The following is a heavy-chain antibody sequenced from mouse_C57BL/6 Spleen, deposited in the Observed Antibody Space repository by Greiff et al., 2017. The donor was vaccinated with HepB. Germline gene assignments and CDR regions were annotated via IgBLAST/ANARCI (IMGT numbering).Heavy chain of an antibody. V-gene: IGHV8-8*01. CDR2: IWWDDDK. CDR3: ARDYYGSSPGYWYFDV. D-gene: IGHD1-1*01. CDR1: GFSLSTFGMG. Sequence: QVTLKVSGPGILQPSQTLSLTCSFSGFSLSTFGMGVGWIRQPSGKGLEWLAHIWWDDDKYYNPALKSRLTISKDTSKNQVFLKIANVDTADTATYYCARDYYGSSPGYWYFDVWGTGTTVTVSS. J-gene: IGHJ1*03.